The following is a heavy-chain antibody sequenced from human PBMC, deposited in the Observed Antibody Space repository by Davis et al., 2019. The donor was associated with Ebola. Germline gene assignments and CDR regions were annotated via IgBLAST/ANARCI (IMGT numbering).Heavy chain of an antibody. D-gene: IGHD3-10*01. V-gene: IGHV4-34*01. Sequence: GSLRLSCAVYGGSFSGYYWSWIRQPPGKGLEWIGEINHSGSTNYNPSLKSRVTISVDTSKNQFSLKLSSVTAADTAVFYCARTALTSVSPSGLGYNYFDLWGQGTLVTVSS. J-gene: IGHJ5*02. CDR1: GGSFSGYY. CDR3: ARTALTSVSPSGLGYNYFDL. CDR2: INHSGST.